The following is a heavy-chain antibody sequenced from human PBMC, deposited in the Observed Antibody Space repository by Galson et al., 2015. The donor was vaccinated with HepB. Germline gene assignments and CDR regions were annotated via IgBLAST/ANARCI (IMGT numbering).Heavy chain of an antibody. V-gene: IGHV1-46*01. CDR3: AREEGEMATRGSGFVDY. CDR1: GYTFTSYY. Sequence: SCKASGYTFTSYYMHWVRQAPGQGLEWMGIINPSGGSTSYAQKFQGRVTMTRDTSTSTVHMELSSLRSEDTAVYYCAREEGEMATRGSGFVDYWGQGTLVTVSS. D-gene: IGHD5-24*01. J-gene: IGHJ4*02. CDR2: INPSGGST.